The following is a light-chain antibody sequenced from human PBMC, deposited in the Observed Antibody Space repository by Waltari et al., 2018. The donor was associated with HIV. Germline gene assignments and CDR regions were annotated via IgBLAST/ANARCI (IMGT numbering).Light chain of an antibody. V-gene: IGLV1-47*01. CDR3: AAWDDILSGLV. Sequence: QSVLTQPPSASATPGHRLTISCSSSNSHLGTNYVSCYQQLPGTTPKPRIYRNGQRPSGVPDRFSGSKSGTSASLASSGLRSEDEAAYYCAAWDDILSGLVFGGGTKLTVL. CDR2: RNG. CDR1: NSHLGTNY. J-gene: IGLJ3*02.